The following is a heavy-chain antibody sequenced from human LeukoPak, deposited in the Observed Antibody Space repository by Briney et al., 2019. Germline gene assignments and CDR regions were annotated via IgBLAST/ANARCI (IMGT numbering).Heavy chain of an antibody. J-gene: IGHJ4*02. Sequence: SETLSLTCTVSGGSISSYYWSWIRQPPGTGLEWIGYIYYSGSTNYNPSLKSRVTISVDTSKNQFSLKLSSVTAADTAVYYCARGRFLEWFDYWGQGTLVTVSS. CDR1: GGSISSYY. CDR2: IYYSGST. D-gene: IGHD3-3*01. V-gene: IGHV4-59*01. CDR3: ARGRFLEWFDY.